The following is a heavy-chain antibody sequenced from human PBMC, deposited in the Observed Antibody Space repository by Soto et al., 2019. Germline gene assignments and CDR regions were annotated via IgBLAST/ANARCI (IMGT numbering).Heavy chain of an antibody. Sequence: SETLSLTCTVPGGSISSGNYYWSWIRQPPGKGLEWIGFISYSGTTHYSASLRSRVSISVDTSKNQFSLDLSSVTAADTAVYYCATMGTPVTGLYYFDYWGQGTLVTVS. J-gene: IGHJ4*02. D-gene: IGHD4-17*01. CDR1: GGSISSGNYY. CDR3: ATMGTPVTGLYYFDY. V-gene: IGHV4-30-4*01. CDR2: ISYSGTT.